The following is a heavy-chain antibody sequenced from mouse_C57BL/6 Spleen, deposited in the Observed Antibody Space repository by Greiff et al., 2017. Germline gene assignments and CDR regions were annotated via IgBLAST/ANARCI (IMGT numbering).Heavy chain of an antibody. CDR1: GFSLTSYA. CDR3: ARNPAVVATYWYYGV. V-gene: IGHV2-9-1*01. Sequence: QVQLQQSGPGLVAPSQSLSITCTVSGFSLTSYAISWVRQPPGKGLEWLGVIWTGGGTNYNSALKSRLSISKDNSKSQVFLKMNSLQTDDTARYYCARNPAVVATYWYYGVWGTGTTVTVSS. D-gene: IGHD1-1*01. CDR2: IWTGGGT. J-gene: IGHJ1*03.